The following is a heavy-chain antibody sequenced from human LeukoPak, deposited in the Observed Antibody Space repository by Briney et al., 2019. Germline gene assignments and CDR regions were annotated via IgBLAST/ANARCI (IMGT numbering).Heavy chain of an antibody. V-gene: IGHV1-3*01. J-gene: IGHJ5*02. Sequence: ASVKVSCKASGYIFTTYAMHWVRQAPGQRLEWMGWINAGNGNTKYSQKFQGRVTITRDTSASTVYMELSSLTSEDTAVYYCAKDIDRVFNWFDPWGQGTLVTVSS. CDR2: INAGNGNT. D-gene: IGHD6-13*01. CDR3: AKDIDRVFNWFDP. CDR1: GYIFTTYA.